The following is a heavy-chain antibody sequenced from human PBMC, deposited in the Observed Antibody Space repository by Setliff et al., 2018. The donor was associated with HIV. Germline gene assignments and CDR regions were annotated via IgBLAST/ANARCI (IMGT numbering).Heavy chain of an antibody. V-gene: IGHV3-48*03. CDR3: APLGGSRFYFDY. CDR2: ISSSGSTI. J-gene: IGHJ4*02. D-gene: IGHD3-3*01. Sequence: GSLRLSCAASGFTFSTYEMNWVRQAPGKGPEWVSYISSSGSTIYYADSVKGRFTISRDNAKNSLYLQMNSLRAEDTAVYYCAPLGGSRFYFDYWGQGTLVTVSS. CDR1: GFTFSTYE.